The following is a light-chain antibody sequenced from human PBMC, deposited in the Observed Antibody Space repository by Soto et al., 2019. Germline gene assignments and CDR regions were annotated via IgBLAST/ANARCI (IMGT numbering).Light chain of an antibody. CDR1: SSDVGGYNY. CDR2: EVS. V-gene: IGLV2-14*01. Sequence: QSALTQPASVSGSPGQSITISCTGTSSDVGGYNYVSWYQQHPGKAPKLMIYEVSNRPSGVSNRFSGSKSGNTASLTISGVQAEDEAGYCCSSYASGSTLVCGGGTKLPVL. CDR3: SSYASGSTLV. J-gene: IGLJ3*02.